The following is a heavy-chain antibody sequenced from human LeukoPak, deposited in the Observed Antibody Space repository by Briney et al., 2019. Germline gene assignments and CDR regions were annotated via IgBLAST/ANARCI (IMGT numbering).Heavy chain of an antibody. CDR1: GFTFSSSY. Sequence: PGGSLRLSCAASGFTFSSSYMSWVRQAPGKGLEWVSSITSSSSYIYYADSVKGRFTISRDNAKNSLYLQMNSLRAEDTAVYYCARALPDDFWSYAHYYYYMDVWGKGTTVTVSS. J-gene: IGHJ6*03. V-gene: IGHV3-21*06. CDR3: ARALPDDFWSYAHYYYYMDV. D-gene: IGHD3-3*01. CDR2: ITSSSSYI.